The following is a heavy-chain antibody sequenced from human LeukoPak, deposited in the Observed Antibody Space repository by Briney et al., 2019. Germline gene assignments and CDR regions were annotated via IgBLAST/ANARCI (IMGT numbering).Heavy chain of an antibody. CDR1: GYTFTGYY. CDR3: AREPYSSSSDRHGRTFDY. D-gene: IGHD6-6*01. Sequence: GASVKVSCKASGYTFTGYYMHWVRQAPGQGLEWMGWINPNSGGTNYAQKFQGRVTMTRDTSISAAYMELTSLTSDDTAVYYCAREPYSSSSDRHGRTFDYWGQGTLVTVSS. J-gene: IGHJ4*02. V-gene: IGHV1-2*02. CDR2: INPNSGGT.